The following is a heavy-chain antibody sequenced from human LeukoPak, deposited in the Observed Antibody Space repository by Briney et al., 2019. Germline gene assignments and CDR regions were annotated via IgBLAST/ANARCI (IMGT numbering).Heavy chain of an antibody. CDR3: ARDRGSSGGFPL. D-gene: IGHD1-26*01. Sequence: GGSLRLSCAASGFTFNNYAMSWVRQAPGEGLEWVSAITGSGGTTYYADSVKGRFTISRDNAENSLYLEMNSLTVDDTAVYYCARDRGSSGGFPLWGQGTLVTVPS. CDR2: ITGSGGTT. CDR1: GFTFNNYA. V-gene: IGHV3-23*01. J-gene: IGHJ3*01.